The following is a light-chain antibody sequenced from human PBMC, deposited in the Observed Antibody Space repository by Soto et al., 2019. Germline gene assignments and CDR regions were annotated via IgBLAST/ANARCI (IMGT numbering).Light chain of an antibody. CDR3: QQYGSSGT. CDR2: GAS. J-gene: IGKJ1*01. V-gene: IGKV3-20*01. CDR1: QNVSNNY. Sequence: EIVMTQSPPTLSVSPGERATLSCRASQNVSNNYLAWYQQKPGQAPRLLIYGASNRATGIPDRFSGSGSGTDFTLTISRLEPEDFAVYYCQQYGSSGTFGQGTKVDIK.